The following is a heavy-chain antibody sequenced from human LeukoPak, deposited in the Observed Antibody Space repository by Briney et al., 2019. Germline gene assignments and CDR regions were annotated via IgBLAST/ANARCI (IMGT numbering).Heavy chain of an antibody. CDR1: GLTVSSKD. CDR3: ATLARFAFDI. J-gene: IGHJ3*02. Sequence: GGSLRLSCAASGLTVSSKDMSWARQAPGRGLEWVSIIYSGGSTNYADSVKGRFTISRDNSKNTLYLQMNSLRAEDTAVYYCATLARFAFDIWGQGTMVTVSS. V-gene: IGHV3-53*01. CDR2: IYSGGST. D-gene: IGHD5-12*01.